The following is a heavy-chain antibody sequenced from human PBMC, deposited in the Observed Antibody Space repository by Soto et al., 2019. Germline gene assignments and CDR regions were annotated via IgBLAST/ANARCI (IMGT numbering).Heavy chain of an antibody. CDR2: IYYSGST. V-gene: IGHV4-39*01. J-gene: IGHJ6*02. CDR3: ARLGPGGIYYYYGMDV. D-gene: IGHD1-26*01. Sequence: PSETLSLTCTVSGGSISSSSYYWGWIRQPPGKGLEWIGSIYYSGSTYYNPSLKSRVTISVDTSKNQFSLKLSSVTAADTAVYYWARLGPGGIYYYYGMDVWGQGTTVTVSS. CDR1: GGSISSSSYY.